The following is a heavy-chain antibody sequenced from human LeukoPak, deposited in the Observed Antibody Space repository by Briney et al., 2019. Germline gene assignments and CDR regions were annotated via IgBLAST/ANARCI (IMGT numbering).Heavy chain of an antibody. J-gene: IGHJ4*02. CDR1: GGSISSSNW. V-gene: IGHV2-5*08. CDR2: IYWDDDK. Sequence: TLSLTCAVSGGSISSSNWWSWVRQPPGKALEWLALIYWDDDKRYSPSLKSRLTITKDTSKNQVVLTMTNMDPVDTATYYCAHSWPFDYGAPGYWGQGTLVTVSS. D-gene: IGHD4-17*01. CDR3: AHSWPFDYGAPGY.